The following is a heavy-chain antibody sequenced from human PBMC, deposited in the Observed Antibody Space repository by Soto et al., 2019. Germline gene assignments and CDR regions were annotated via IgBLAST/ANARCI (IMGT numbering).Heavy chain of an antibody. CDR3: AKVLFGDYINYYYYAMDV. D-gene: IGHD4-17*01. CDR1: GFIFSSYA. Sequence: VQLLESGGGLVQPGGSLRLSCAVSGFIFSSYAMSWVRQAPGKGLEWVSAISGSGGSTYYADSVKGRFTISRDNSKNTLYLQMNSLRAEDTAVYYCAKVLFGDYINYYYYAMDVWGQGTTVTVSS. V-gene: IGHV3-23*01. CDR2: ISGSGGST. J-gene: IGHJ6*02.